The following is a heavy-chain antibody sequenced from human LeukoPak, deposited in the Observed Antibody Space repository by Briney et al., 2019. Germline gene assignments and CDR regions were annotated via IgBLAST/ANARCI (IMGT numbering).Heavy chain of an antibody. CDR2: INPNSGGT. V-gene: IGHV1-2*02. D-gene: IGHD5-24*01. CDR3: AREASAEMATIS. Sequence: ASVKVCCKASGYTFTGYYMHWVRQAPGQGLEWMGWINPNSGGTNYAQKFQGRVTMTRDTSISTAYMELSRLRSDDTAVYYCAREASAEMATISWGQGTLVTVSS. J-gene: IGHJ4*02. CDR1: GYTFTGYY.